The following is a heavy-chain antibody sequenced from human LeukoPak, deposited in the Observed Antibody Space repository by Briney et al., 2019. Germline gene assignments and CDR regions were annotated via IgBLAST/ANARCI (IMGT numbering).Heavy chain of an antibody. CDR3: ARDEVSSSWYHYYYYYYMDV. D-gene: IGHD6-13*01. J-gene: IGHJ6*03. CDR1: GFKFSDHY. Sequence: PGGSQRLSCAASGFKFSDHYIDWVRQAPGKGLEWVSYISSSSSTIYYADSVKGRFTISRDNAKNSLYLQMNSLRDEDTAVYYCARDEVSSSWYHYYYYYYMDVWGKGTTVTVSS. V-gene: IGHV3-48*02. CDR2: ISSSSSTI.